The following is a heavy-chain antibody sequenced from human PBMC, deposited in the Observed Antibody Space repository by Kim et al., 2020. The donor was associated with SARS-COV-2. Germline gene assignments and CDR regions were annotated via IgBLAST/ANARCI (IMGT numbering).Heavy chain of an antibody. V-gene: IGHV3-64D*09. CDR2: ISSNGGST. Sequence: GGSLRLSCSASGFTFSSYAMHWVRQAPGKGLEYVSAISSNGGSTYYADSVKGRFTISRDNSKNTLYLQMSSLRAEDTAVYYCVKVGIAVARYLGYFDYWGQGTLVTVSS. CDR1: GFTFSSYA. CDR3: VKVGIAVARYLGYFDY. J-gene: IGHJ4*02. D-gene: IGHD6-19*01.